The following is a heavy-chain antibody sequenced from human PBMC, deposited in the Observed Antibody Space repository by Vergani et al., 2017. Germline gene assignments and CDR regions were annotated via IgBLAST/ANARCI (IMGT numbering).Heavy chain of an antibody. Sequence: EVQLVQSGAEVKKPGESLKISCQISGYSFTNYWIGWVRQMPGKGLEWMGIIHTADSDTRYSPSFQGQVTISVDKSISTAYLQRSSLRASDSAMYYCARLYGRDSSGSKYFDYGGQGTLVTVSS. D-gene: IGHD3-22*01. J-gene: IGHJ4*02. CDR2: IHTADSDT. CDR1: GYSFTNYW. CDR3: ARLYGRDSSGSKYFDY. V-gene: IGHV5-51*01.